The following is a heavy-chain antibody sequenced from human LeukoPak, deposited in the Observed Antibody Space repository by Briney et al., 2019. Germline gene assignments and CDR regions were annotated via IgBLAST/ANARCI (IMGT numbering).Heavy chain of an antibody. CDR3: ARFLRYYDTEDAEQNAFDI. D-gene: IGHD3-22*01. CDR2: INHSGST. Sequence: PSETLSLTCTVSGGSISSSSYYWSWIRQPPGKGLEWIGEINHSGSTNYNPSLKSRVTISVDTSKNQFSLKLSSVTAADTAVYYCARFLRYYDTEDAEQNAFDIWGQGTMVTVSS. J-gene: IGHJ3*02. V-gene: IGHV4-39*07. CDR1: GGSISSSSYY.